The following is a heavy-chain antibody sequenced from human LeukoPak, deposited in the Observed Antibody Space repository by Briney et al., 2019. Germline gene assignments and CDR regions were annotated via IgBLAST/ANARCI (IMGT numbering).Heavy chain of an antibody. CDR2: IKQGGSEK. Sequence: GGSLRLSCAASGFTFSSYAMSWVRQAPGKGLEWVANIKQGGSEKYYVDSVKGRFTISRDNAKNSLYLQMNSLRAEDTAVYYCARGIAAAGSKTYYYGMDVWGQGTTVTVSS. V-gene: IGHV3-7*01. CDR3: ARGIAAAGSKTYYYGMDV. J-gene: IGHJ6*02. D-gene: IGHD6-13*01. CDR1: GFTFSSYA.